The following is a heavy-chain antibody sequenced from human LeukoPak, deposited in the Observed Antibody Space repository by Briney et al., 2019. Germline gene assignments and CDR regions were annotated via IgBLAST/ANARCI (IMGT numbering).Heavy chain of an antibody. J-gene: IGHJ4*02. Sequence: TGGSLRLSCAASGFTFSRYSMNWVRQAPGKGLEWVSYISSSSSSSGNTKYYADSVKGRFTISRDNGKNSLYLHMNSLRDEDTAVYYCARDRGVVTDFDYWGQGTLVTVSS. CDR3: ARDRGVVTDFDY. V-gene: IGHV3-48*02. CDR2: ISSSSSSSGNTK. D-gene: IGHD3-3*01. CDR1: GFTFSRYS.